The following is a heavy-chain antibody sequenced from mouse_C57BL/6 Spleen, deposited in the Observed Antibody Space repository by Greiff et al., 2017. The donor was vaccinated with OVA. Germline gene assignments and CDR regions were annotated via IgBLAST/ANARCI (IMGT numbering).Heavy chain of an antibody. CDR2: IDPENGDT. D-gene: IGHD2-3*01. CDR1: GFNIKDDY. Sequence: EVQLQQSGAELVRPGASVKLSCTASGFNIKDDYMHWVKQRPEQGLEWIGWIDPENGDTEYASKFQGKATITADTSSNTAYLQLSSLTSEDTAVYYCTTCYDGYSHWYFDVWGTGNTVTVSS. CDR3: TTCYDGYSHWYFDV. J-gene: IGHJ1*03. V-gene: IGHV14-4*01.